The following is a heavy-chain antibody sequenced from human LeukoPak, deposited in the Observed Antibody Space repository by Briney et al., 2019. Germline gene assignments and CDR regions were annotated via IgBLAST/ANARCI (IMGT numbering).Heavy chain of an antibody. J-gene: IGHJ4*02. V-gene: IGHV3-30*18. D-gene: IGHD5-12*01. CDR1: GFTFSSYG. CDR2: ISYDGSNK. Sequence: GGSLRLSCAASGFTFSSYGMSWVRQAPGKGLEWVAVISYDGSNKYYADSVKGRFTISRDNSKNTLYLQMNSLRAEDTAVYYCAKTADIVATIMAPDYWGQGTLVTVSS. CDR3: AKTADIVATIMAPDY.